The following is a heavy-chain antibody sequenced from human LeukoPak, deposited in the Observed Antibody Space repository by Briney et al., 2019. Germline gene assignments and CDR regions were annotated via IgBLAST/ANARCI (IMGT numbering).Heavy chain of an antibody. Sequence: GGSVRLSCAASGFTFSSYWMSWVRQAPGKGLEWVANIKQDGSEKYYVDSVKGRFTISRENAKNSLYLQMNSLRAEDTAVYYCARGGFYGDYYFDYWGQGTLVTVSS. CDR1: GFTFSSYW. CDR3: ARGGFYGDYYFDY. CDR2: IKQDGSEK. J-gene: IGHJ4*02. V-gene: IGHV3-7*04. D-gene: IGHD4-17*01.